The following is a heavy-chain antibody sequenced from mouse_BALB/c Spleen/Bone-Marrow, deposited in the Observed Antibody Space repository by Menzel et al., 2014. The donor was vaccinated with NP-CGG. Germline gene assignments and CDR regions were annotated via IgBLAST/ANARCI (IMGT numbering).Heavy chain of an antibody. D-gene: IGHD1-1*01. CDR1: GFDFSRYW. CDR2: INPDSSTI. J-gene: IGHJ2*01. V-gene: IGHV4-1*02. Sequence: EVQLQESGGGLVQPGGSLKLSCAAPGFDFSRYWMSWVRQAPGKGLKWIGEINPDSSTINYTPSLKDKFIISRDNAKNTLYLQMSKVRSEDTALYYCARQGYYGRSDYWGQGTTLTVSS. CDR3: ARQGYYGRSDY.